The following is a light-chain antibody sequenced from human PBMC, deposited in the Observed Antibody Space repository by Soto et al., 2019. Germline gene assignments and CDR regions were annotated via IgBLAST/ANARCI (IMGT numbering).Light chain of an antibody. V-gene: IGKV3D-20*02. Sequence: EIVLTQSPGTLSLSPGERATLSCRASQSVSSSYLAWYQQKPGQAPRLLIYNASSRATGIPDRFSGSGSGTDFTLTISSLEPEDFAVYYCQQRSNWPPYTFGQGTRLEIK. CDR2: NAS. CDR1: QSVSSSY. J-gene: IGKJ5*01. CDR3: QQRSNWPPYT.